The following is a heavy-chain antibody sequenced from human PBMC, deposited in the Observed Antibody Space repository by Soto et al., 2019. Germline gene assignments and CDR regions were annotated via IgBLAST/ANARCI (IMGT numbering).Heavy chain of an antibody. CDR3: TKEKSVINSGYDAFDI. J-gene: IGHJ3*02. CDR2: ISISGGTI. CDR1: GFTFSSYA. Sequence: GGSLRLSCSACGFTFSSYAMDCVRRAPGKGLEWVAYISISGGTIYYGDSVEGRFTISRDNADNSLYLQMNSLRAEDTAVYYCTKEKSVINSGYDAFDIWGRGTVVTVSS. D-gene: IGHD5-12*01. V-gene: IGHV3-48*03.